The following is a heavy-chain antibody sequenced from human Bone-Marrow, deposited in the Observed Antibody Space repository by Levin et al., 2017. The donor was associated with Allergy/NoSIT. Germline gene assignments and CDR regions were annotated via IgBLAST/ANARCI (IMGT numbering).Heavy chain of an antibody. CDR2: INPDSGGT. D-gene: IGHD2-21*01. V-gene: IGHV1-2*06. J-gene: IGHJ4*02. Sequence: GESLKISCQTSGYSFTVYHMHWVRQAPGQGLEWMGRINPDSGGTDYAQRFQGRVIMTRDTSISTVYMELSSLGSDDTAVYYCARAWEAYCGGDCGGSFDYWGQGALVTVSS. CDR1: GYSFTVYH. CDR3: ARAWEAYCGGDCGGSFDY.